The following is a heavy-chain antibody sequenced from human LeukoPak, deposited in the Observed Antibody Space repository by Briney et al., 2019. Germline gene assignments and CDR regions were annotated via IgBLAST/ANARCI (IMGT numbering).Heavy chain of an antibody. V-gene: IGHV1-18*01. Sequence: GASVKVSCKASGYSFAGYGISWVRQAPGQGLEWIGWISTYSDNTNYAHNLQGRITVTTETSTSTAYMELRSLRSDDTAVYYCARVGAAPGHFDYWGQGTQLTVSS. J-gene: IGHJ4*02. CDR3: ARVGAAPGHFDY. CDR2: ISTYSDNT. CDR1: GYSFAGYG. D-gene: IGHD6-13*01.